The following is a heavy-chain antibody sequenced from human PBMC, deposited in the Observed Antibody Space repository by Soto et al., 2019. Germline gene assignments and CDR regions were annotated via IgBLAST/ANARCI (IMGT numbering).Heavy chain of an antibody. Sequence: EVQLVESGGGLVKPGGSPRLSCAASGFTFSNAWMSWVRQAPGKGLEWVGRIRTNGDGGTTEYDAPVKGIFTIASDDLKISLFLQMNSLKAEDTAVYYCTTGLAGGYFDYHGSVVWGQGTTVTV. CDR3: TTGLAGGYFDYHGSVV. V-gene: IGHV3-15*05. CDR1: GFTFSNAW. J-gene: IGHJ6*02. D-gene: IGHD3-10*01. CDR2: IRTNGDGGTT.